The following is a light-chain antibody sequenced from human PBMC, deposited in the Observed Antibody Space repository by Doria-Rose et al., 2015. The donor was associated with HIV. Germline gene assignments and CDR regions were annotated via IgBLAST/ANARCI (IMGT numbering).Light chain of an antibody. CDR2: WAS. J-gene: IGKJ3*01. V-gene: IGKV4-1*01. CDR3: QQYYDTPS. CDR1: QSLLYTSKNY. Sequence: TQSPESLGMSLGERATLNCKSNQSLLYTSKNYLAWYQQKPGQPPKLLSYWASTRQYGVPARFSGSGSGTDFTLTISSLEAEDVAVYYCQQYYDTPSFGPGTTVDIK.